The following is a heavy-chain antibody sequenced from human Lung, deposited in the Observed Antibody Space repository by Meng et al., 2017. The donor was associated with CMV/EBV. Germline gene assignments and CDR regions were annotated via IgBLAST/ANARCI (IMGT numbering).Heavy chain of an antibody. J-gene: IGHJ6*02. Sequence: LXXTVSGHPITTYYWSWIRQPPGKGLEWIGYIYYSGSTNYNPSLRSRVSISVDTYKNQFSLELSSVTAADTAIYYCARDRAAIGYYYYVMDVWGHGTXVTVSS. CDR1: GHPITTYY. CDR2: IYYSGST. D-gene: IGHD2-2*01. CDR3: ARDRAAIGYYYYVMDV. V-gene: IGHV4-59*01.